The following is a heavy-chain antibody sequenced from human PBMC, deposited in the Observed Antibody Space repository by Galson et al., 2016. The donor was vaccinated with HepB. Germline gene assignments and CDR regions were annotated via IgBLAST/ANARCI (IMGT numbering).Heavy chain of an antibody. V-gene: IGHV1-46*01. D-gene: IGHD2/OR15-2a*01. CDR2: INPYGGST. CDR1: GYTFTSFY. Sequence: SVKVSCKASGYTFTSFYIHWVRQAPGQGLEWMGIINPYGGSTTYAQNFQGRVTMTSDTSTSTVYMELSSLISEDTAVYYCARDLSQYGQNYFDYWGQGTLITVSS. J-gene: IGHJ4*02. CDR3: ARDLSQYGQNYFDY.